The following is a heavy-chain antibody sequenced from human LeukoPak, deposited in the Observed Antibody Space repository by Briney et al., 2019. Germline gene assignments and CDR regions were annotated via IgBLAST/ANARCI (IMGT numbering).Heavy chain of an antibody. V-gene: IGHV1-46*01. CDR3: ARGSRYYYDSSGYYYHY. CDR2: INPSGGST. J-gene: IGHJ4*02. CDR1: GYTFTSYY. D-gene: IGHD3-22*01. Sequence: ASVTVSCKASGYTFTSYYMHWVRQAPGQGLEWMGIINPSGGSTSYAQKFQGRVTMTRDMSTSTVYMELSSLRSEDTAVYYCARGSRYYYDSSGYYYHYWGQGTLVTVSS.